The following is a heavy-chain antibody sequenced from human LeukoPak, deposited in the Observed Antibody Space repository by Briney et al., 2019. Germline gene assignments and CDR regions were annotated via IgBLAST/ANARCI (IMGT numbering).Heavy chain of an antibody. D-gene: IGHD3-9*01. CDR2: IYYSGST. CDR3: ARVPRGNYDILTGYYGGAANWFDP. CDR1: GGSISSGGYY. Sequence: SQTLSLTCTVSGGSISSGGYYWSWIRQHPGKGLEWIGYIYYSGSTYYNPSLKSRVTMSVDTSKNQFSLKLSSVTAADTAVYYCARVPRGNYDILTGYYGGAANWFDPWGQGTLVTVSS. V-gene: IGHV4-31*03. J-gene: IGHJ5*02.